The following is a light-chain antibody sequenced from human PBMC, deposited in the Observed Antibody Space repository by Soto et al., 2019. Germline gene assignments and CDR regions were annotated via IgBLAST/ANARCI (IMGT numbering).Light chain of an antibody. J-gene: IGKJ5*01. CDR1: QSVSSSY. CDR3: QQYGSSPWGTT. CDR2: GAS. V-gene: IGKV3-20*01. Sequence: EIVLTQSPGTLSLSPGERATLSCRASQSVSSSYLAWYQQKPGQAPRLLIYGASSRATGIPDRFSGSGSGTDFTLTISRLEPEDFAVYYCQQYGSSPWGTTFGQGTRLEIK.